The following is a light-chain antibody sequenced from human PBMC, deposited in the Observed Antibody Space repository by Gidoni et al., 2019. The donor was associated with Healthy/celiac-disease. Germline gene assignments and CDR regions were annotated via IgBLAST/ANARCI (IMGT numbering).Light chain of an antibody. J-gene: IGKJ4*01. CDR3: QQRSNWPPG. Sequence: EIVLTQSPATLSLSPGERATLPCRASQSVSSYLAWYQQKPGQAPRLLLYDASNRATGIPARCSGSGSGTDFTLSISRLEPEDFAVYYWQQRSNWPPGFGGGTKVEIK. V-gene: IGKV3-11*01. CDR2: DAS. CDR1: QSVSSY.